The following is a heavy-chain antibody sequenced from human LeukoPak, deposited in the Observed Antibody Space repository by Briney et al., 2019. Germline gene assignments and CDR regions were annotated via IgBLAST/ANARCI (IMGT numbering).Heavy chain of an antibody. Sequence: GGSLRLSCAASGFTFSSYWMTWVRQAPGKGLEWVSYISSSSIYTNYADSVKGRFTISRDNAKNSLYLQMNSLRAEDTAVYYCARDREYYFDYWGQGTLVTVSS. J-gene: IGHJ4*02. CDR1: GFTFSSYW. V-gene: IGHV3-21*05. CDR2: ISSSSIYT. CDR3: ARDREYYFDY.